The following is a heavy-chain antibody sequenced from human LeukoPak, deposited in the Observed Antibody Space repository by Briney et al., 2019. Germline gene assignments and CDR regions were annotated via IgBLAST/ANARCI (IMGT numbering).Heavy chain of an antibody. CDR1: GFTFSNYW. J-gene: IGHJ4*02. D-gene: IGHD6-13*01. V-gene: IGHV3-74*01. Sequence: GGSLRLSCAASGFTFSNYWMHWVRQAPGKGLVWVSRINSDGSSRNYADSVKGRFTLSRDNAKNTLYLQMNSLRAEDTAVYYCASASSHRIEAGGDYWGQGTLVTVSS. CDR2: INSDGSSR. CDR3: ASASSHRIEAGGDY.